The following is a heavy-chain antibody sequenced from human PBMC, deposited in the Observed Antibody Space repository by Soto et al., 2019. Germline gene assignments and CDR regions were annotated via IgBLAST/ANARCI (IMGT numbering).Heavy chain of an antibody. CDR1: GLIFGNYA. D-gene: IGHD2-15*01. J-gene: IGHJ4*02. CDR2: ICDGGSGT. Sequence: GGALRVSCGDSGLIFGNYALVWFRQAPGKGLEWVSSICDGGSGTYYADSVKGRFTISRDSPKSTLYLQMNNLRTEETAIYYCAKGRIGSCYSPGASWGQGTLVTVSS. CDR3: AKGRIGSCYSPGAS. V-gene: IGHV3-23*01.